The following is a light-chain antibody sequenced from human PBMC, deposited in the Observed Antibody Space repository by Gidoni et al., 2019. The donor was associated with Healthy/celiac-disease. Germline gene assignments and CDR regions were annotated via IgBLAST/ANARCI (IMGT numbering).Light chain of an antibody. V-gene: IGKV3-20*01. Sequence: EIVLTQSPGTLSLSPGERATLPCRASQSVSSSYLAWYQQKPGPAPRLLIYSASSRATGIPDRFSGSGSGTDFTLSISRLEPEDFAVYYGQQYGSSLLTFXGXTKVEIK. CDR2: SAS. CDR1: QSVSSSY. J-gene: IGKJ4*01. CDR3: QQYGSSLLT.